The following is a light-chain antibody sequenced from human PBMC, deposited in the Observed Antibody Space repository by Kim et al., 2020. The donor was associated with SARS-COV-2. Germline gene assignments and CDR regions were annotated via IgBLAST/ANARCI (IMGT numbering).Light chain of an antibody. J-gene: IGLJ2*01. CDR2: QDS. Sequence: SLSPGQTASITCSGDKLGDKYACWYQQKPGQSPVRVIYQDSKRPSGIPERFSGSNSGNTATLTISGTQAMDEADYYCQAWDSSTAVFGGGTQLTVL. CDR1: KLGDKY. CDR3: QAWDSSTAV. V-gene: IGLV3-1*01.